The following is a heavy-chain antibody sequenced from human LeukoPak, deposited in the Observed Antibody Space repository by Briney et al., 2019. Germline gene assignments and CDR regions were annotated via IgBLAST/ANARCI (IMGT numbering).Heavy chain of an antibody. Sequence: PGGSLRLSCAASGLTFSNYAMSWFRQAPGKGLEWVSGITSGFTPHYADSVKGRFTISRHNSKNTFHLQMNSLRAEDTAVYYCAKDYSDSRVGDVFFEYWGQGTLVTVSS. D-gene: IGHD1-26*01. CDR1: GLTFSNYA. CDR2: ITSGFTP. CDR3: AKDYSDSRVGDVFFEY. V-gene: IGHV3-23*01. J-gene: IGHJ4*02.